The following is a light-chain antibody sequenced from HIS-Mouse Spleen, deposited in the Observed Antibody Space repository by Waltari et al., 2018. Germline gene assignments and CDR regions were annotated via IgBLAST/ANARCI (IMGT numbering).Light chain of an antibody. Sequence: EIVMTQSPATLSVSPGERATLSCRASQSVSSNLAWYQRKPGQAPRLLIYGASTRATGIPARFSGSGSGTEFTLTISSLQPEDFATYYCQQLNSYPPTFGQGTKVEIK. CDR3: QQLNSYPPT. CDR1: QSVSSN. CDR2: GAS. V-gene: IGKV3-15*01. J-gene: IGKJ1*01.